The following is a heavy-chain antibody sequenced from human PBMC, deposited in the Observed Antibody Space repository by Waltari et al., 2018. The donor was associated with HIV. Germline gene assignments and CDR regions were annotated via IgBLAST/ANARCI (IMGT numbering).Heavy chain of an antibody. CDR3: TRDSRGYDDGLPDY. Sequence: VQRVASAGGSVQPARSVGPSCTPSGIPSGSGAIARVRQAPGKGLEWIGFIRSTVYGGTTEYAASVKGRFTISRDDSKSIAYLQMDSLKTEDTAIYYCTRDSRGYDDGLPDYWGRGTLVTVSS. J-gene: IGHJ4*02. CDR1: GIPSGSGA. D-gene: IGHD5-18*01. CDR2: IRSTVYGGTT. V-gene: IGHV3-49*04.